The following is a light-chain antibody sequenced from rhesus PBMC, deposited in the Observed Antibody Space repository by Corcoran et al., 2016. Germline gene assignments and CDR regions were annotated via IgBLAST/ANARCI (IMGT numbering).Light chain of an antibody. V-gene: IGKV1-36*02. J-gene: IGKJ2*01. CDR3: LQGYSTPYS. CDR1: QGISDY. CDR2: AAS. Sequence: DIQMTQSPSSLSASVGDRVTITCRASQGISDYLNWYQQKPGKAPNRLVYAASSLESEVPSRFSGSGAGTDFTLTISSLQPEDFAAYYCLQGYSTPYSFGQGTKVEIK.